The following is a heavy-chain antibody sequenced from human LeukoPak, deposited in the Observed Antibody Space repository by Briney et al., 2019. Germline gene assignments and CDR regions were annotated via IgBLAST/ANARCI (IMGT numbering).Heavy chain of an antibody. Sequence: SETLSLTCGVFGGSFSGYYWTWLRQPPGKGLEWIGQINHRGSSHYNPSLRSRVTISVDTSKTQFSLKLTSVTAADTAVYYCARAVAGPMNNGDWGQGTLVTVSS. CDR2: INHRGSS. J-gene: IGHJ4*02. CDR1: GGSFSGYY. D-gene: IGHD6-19*01. V-gene: IGHV4-34*01. CDR3: ARAVAGPMNNGD.